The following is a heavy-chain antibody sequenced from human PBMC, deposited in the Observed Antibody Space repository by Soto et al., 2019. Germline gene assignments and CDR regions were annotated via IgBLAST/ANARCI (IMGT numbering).Heavy chain of an antibody. J-gene: IGHJ4*02. CDR1: GFPFSVHY. Sequence: EVQLVESGGGLVQPGGSLRLSCAASGFPFSVHYMGWVRQAPGKGLEWVGRTRNKVNSYTTEYAASVKGRFTISRDDSTNSLYLQMNSLKTEDTAVYYCARGGYCSGGSCSSFDYWGQGTLVSVSS. D-gene: IGHD2-15*01. CDR3: ARGGYCSGGSCSSFDY. V-gene: IGHV3-72*01. CDR2: TRNKVNSYTT.